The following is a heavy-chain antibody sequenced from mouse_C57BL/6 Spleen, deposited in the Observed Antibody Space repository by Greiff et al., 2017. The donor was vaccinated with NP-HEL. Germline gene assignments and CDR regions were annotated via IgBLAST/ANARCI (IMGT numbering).Heavy chain of an antibody. CDR3: ARLSRGAMDY. V-gene: IGHV1-26*01. CDR1: GGAFGGGY. CDR2: INPNNGGT. Sequence: EVQLQQSGPELVKPGDGVKRKGKEAGGAFGGGYMEGGSQSHGKMLSLIGDINPNNGGTSYNQKFKGKATLTVDKSSSTAYMELRSLTSEDSAVYYCARLSRGAMDYWGQGTSVTVSS. J-gene: IGHJ4*01.